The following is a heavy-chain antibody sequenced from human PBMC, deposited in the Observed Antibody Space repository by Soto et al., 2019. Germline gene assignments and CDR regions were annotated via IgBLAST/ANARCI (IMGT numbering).Heavy chain of an antibody. Sequence: ASVKVSCKASGYTFTTYDINWVRQAPGQGLEWLGWMDPNSGSTGYAQKFQGRITMTRNISRNTAHMELSSLQSEETAVYYCARERKFDFWRKGLDVWGQGTTATVSS. CDR2: MDPNSGST. CDR1: GYTFTTYD. V-gene: IGHV1-8*01. J-gene: IGHJ6*02. D-gene: IGHD3-3*01. CDR3: ARERKFDFWRKGLDV.